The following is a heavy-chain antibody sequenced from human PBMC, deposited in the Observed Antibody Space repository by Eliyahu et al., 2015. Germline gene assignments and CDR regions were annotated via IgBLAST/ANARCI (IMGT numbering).Heavy chain of an antibody. V-gene: IGHV4-4*02. CDR3: ARTDYGGNSLKLCAFDI. CDR1: GGXXSXSXW. D-gene: IGHD4-23*01. Sequence: QVQLQESGPGLVKPSGTLSLTCAVSGGXXSXSXWWSWVRQPPGKGLEWIGEIYHSGSTNYNPSLKSRVTISVDKSKNQFSLKLSSVTAADTAVYYCARTDYGGNSLKLCAFDIWGQGTMVTVSS. CDR2: IYHSGST. J-gene: IGHJ3*02.